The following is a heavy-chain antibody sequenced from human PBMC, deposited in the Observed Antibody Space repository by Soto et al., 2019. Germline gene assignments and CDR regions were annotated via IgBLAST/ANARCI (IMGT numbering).Heavy chain of an antibody. Sequence: ASVKVSCKASGYTFTSYGISWVRQAPGQGLEWMGWISAYNGNTNYAQKLQGRVTMTTDTSTSTAYMELRSLRSDDTAVYYCALDDYIWGSYRWFDPWGQGTLVTVSS. CDR2: ISAYNGNT. J-gene: IGHJ5*02. CDR3: ALDDYIWGSYRWFDP. D-gene: IGHD3-16*02. CDR1: GYTFTSYG. V-gene: IGHV1-18*01.